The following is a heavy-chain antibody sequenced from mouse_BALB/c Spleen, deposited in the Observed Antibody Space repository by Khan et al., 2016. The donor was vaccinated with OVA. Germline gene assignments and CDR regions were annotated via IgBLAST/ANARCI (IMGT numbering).Heavy chain of an antibody. D-gene: IGHD2-3*01. CDR2: INPSTGYT. CDR3: AIYDGYYFDY. Sequence: QVQLKQSGAELAKPGASVKMSCKASGYTFTSYWMHWVKQRPGQGLEWIGYINPSTGYTEYNQKFKDKATLTADKSSSTAYMRLSSLTSEDSAVDYCAIYDGYYFDYWGQGTTLTVSS. V-gene: IGHV1-7*01. CDR1: GYTFTSYW. J-gene: IGHJ2*01.